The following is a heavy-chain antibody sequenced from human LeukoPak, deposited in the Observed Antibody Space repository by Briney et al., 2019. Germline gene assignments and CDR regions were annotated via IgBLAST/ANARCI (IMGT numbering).Heavy chain of an antibody. CDR3: ARDVYYDFWSGYYPGAFDI. J-gene: IGHJ3*02. CDR2: INHSGST. Sequence: PSETLSLTCAVYGGSFSGYYWSWIRQPPGKGLEWIGEINHSGSTNYNPSLKSRVTISVDTSKNQFSLKLSSVTAADTAVYYCARDVYYDFWSGYYPGAFDIWGQGTMVTVSS. CDR1: GGSFSGYY. V-gene: IGHV4-34*01. D-gene: IGHD3-3*01.